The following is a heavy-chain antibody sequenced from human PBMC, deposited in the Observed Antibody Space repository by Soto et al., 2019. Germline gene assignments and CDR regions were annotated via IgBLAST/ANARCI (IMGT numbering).Heavy chain of an antibody. CDR2: TYYRSKWYN. V-gene: IGHV6-1*01. D-gene: IGHD2-15*01. CDR3: ARDYGRRLLQFRGLDV. CDR1: GDSVSSISAA. Sequence: QVQLQQSGPGLVRPSQTLSLTCSISGDSVSSISAAWNWIRQSPSRGLEWLGRTYYRSKWYNDYAVSVEGRISIDPDTSNNQFSLQLNAVTPDDTAVYYCARDYGRRLLQFRGLDVWGQGTTVTVSS. J-gene: IGHJ6*02.